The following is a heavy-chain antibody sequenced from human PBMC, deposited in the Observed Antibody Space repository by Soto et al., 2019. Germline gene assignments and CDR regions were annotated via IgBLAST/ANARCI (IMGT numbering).Heavy chain of an antibody. D-gene: IGHD3-3*01. Sequence: EVQLVESGGGLVKPGGSLRLSCAASGFTFSNAWMSWVRQAPGKGLEWVGRIKSKTDGGTTDYAAPVKGRFTISRDDSKNTVYLQMNNLKTEDTAVYYCTTDRFNIFGVVIGPYYYFDYWGQGTLVTVSS. V-gene: IGHV3-15*01. CDR1: GFTFSNAW. CDR3: TTDRFNIFGVVIGPYYYFDY. CDR2: IKSKTDGGTT. J-gene: IGHJ4*02.